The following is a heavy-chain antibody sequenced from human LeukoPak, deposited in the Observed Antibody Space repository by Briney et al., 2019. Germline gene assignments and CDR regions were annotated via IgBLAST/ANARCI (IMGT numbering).Heavy chain of an antibody. Sequence: NASETLSLTCAVYCGSFSGYYWRWIRQPPGKGREWIGEINHSGSNNYNPYLKSRVTISVDTSKYQFSLKLNSVTAADTAVYYCARGCPGGYSSSWYYYFDYWGQGTLVTVSS. CDR2: INHSGSN. D-gene: IGHD6-13*01. J-gene: IGHJ4*02. V-gene: IGHV4-34*01. CDR3: ARGCPGGYSSSWYYYFDY. CDR1: CGSFSGYY.